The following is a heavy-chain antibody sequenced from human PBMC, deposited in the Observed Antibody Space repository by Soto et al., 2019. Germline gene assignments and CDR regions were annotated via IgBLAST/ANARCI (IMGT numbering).Heavy chain of an antibody. CDR2: MSHSGGT. Sequence: PSETLSLTCAVYGGFVSSGSYYWSWIRQPPGKGLEWIGEMSHSGGTNYNPSLKSRVTISVDTSKNQFSLKLSSVTAADTAVYYCARNKAAGRGYYYYYVDVWGKGTTVTVSS. J-gene: IGHJ6*03. CDR3: ARNKAAGRGYYYYYVDV. D-gene: IGHD6-13*01. CDR1: GGFVSSGSYY. V-gene: IGHV4-61*01.